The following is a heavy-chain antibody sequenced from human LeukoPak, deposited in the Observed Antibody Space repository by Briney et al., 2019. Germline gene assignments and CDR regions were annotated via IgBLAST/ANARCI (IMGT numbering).Heavy chain of an antibody. Sequence: PSETLSLTCAVYGGSFSGYYWSWIRQPAGKGLEWIGRIYTSGSTNYNPSLKSRVTMSVDTSKNQFSLKLSSVTAADTAVYYCAREVPYSYGLYDYWGQGTLVTVSS. J-gene: IGHJ4*02. CDR2: IYTSGST. V-gene: IGHV4-4*07. CDR3: AREVPYSYGLYDY. D-gene: IGHD5-18*01. CDR1: GGSFSGYY.